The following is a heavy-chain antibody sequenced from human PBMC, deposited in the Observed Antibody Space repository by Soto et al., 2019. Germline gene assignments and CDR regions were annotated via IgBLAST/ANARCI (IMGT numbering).Heavy chain of an antibody. CDR3: VRQGFGALHGLVDV. V-gene: IGHV4-59*08. J-gene: IGHJ6*02. D-gene: IGHD3-10*01. CDR1: GDSVSSYK. Sequence: QVQLQESGPGLVKPSETLSLTCTVSGDSVSSYKWSWIRQTPGKGLEWIGYIDNNGGTRYNPSLRSRVTMSVDKSTKQFSLGLNSVTAADTAVYYGVRQGFGALHGLVDVWGQGTTVTVSS. CDR2: IDNNGGT.